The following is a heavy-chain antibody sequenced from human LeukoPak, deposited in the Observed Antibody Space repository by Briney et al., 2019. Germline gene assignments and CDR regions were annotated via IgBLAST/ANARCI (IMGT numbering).Heavy chain of an antibody. CDR3: AKAMGGGLRFDY. D-gene: IGHD3-10*01. J-gene: IGHJ4*02. Sequence: GSLRLSCAASGFTFTTSAMSWVRHAPGKGLEWVSTISGSGDSTYYADSVKGRFTISRDSSKNTLYLQMNSLRAEDTAVYYCAKAMGGGLRFDYWGQGTLVTVSS. V-gene: IGHV3-23*01. CDR1: GFTFTTSA. CDR2: ISGSGDST.